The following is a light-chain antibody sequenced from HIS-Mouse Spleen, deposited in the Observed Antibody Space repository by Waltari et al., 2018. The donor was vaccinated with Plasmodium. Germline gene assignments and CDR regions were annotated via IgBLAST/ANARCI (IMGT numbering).Light chain of an antibody. CDR1: KLGDKY. CDR2: QDS. J-gene: IGLJ2*01. CDR3: QAWDSSTVV. V-gene: IGLV3-1*01. Sequence: SYELTQPPSVSVSPGQTGSITCAGAKLGDKYACWYQQKPGQSPVLVIYQDSKRPSGIPERFSGSNSGNTATLTISGTQAMDEADYYCQAWDSSTVVFGGGTKLTVL.